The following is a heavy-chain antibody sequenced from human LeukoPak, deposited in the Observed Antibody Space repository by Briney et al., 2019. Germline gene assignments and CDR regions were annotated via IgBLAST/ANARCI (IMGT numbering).Heavy chain of an antibody. CDR1: GLTFSSYG. V-gene: IGHV3-48*03. CDR2: ISSSGSTI. CDR3: ARNLWFGELLCDY. J-gene: IGHJ4*02. Sequence: GGSLRLSCVPSGLTFSSYGMNWVRQAPGKGLEWVSYISSSGSTIYYADSVKGRFTISRDNAKNSLYLKMNSLRAEDTAVYYCARNLWFGELLCDYWGQGTLVTVSS. D-gene: IGHD3-10*01.